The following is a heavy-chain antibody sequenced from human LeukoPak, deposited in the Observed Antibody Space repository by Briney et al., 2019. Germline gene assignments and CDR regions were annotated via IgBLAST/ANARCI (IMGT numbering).Heavy chain of an antibody. CDR3: ASSVGATRGDAFDI. Sequence: PSETLSLTCTVSGGSISSSSYYWGWIRQPPGKGLEWIGSIYYSGSTYYNPSLKSRVTISVDTSKNQFSLKLSSVTAADTAAYYCASSVGATRGDAFDIWGQGTMVTVSS. CDR2: IYYSGST. D-gene: IGHD1-26*01. V-gene: IGHV4-39*01. J-gene: IGHJ3*02. CDR1: GGSISSSSYY.